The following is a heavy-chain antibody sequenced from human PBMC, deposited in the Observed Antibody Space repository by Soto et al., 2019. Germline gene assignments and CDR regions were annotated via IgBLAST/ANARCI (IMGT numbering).Heavy chain of an antibody. CDR2: ISSSSSYI. CDR1: GFTFSSYS. Sequence: GESLKISCAASGFTFSSYSMNWVRQAPGKGLEWVSSISSSSSYIYYADSVKGRFTISRDNAKNSLYLQMNSLRAEDTAVYYCARGGDYDAEYYFDYWGQGTLVTVSS. D-gene: IGHD3-16*01. CDR3: ARGGDYDAEYYFDY. V-gene: IGHV3-21*01. J-gene: IGHJ4*02.